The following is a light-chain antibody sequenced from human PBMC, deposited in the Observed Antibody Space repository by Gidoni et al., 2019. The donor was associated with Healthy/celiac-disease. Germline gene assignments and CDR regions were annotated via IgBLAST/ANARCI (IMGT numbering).Light chain of an antibody. V-gene: IGKV3-11*01. J-gene: IGKJ1*01. CDR1: QSVSSY. CDR2: DAS. CDR3: LQRSNSPTWT. Sequence: IGWTQYHATLSLSPGERATLSCRASQSVSSYLAWYQQKPGQAPRLLIYDASNRATGIPARFSGSGSGTAFTLTISSLGPDVFAFYYCLQRSNSPTWTFGQGTKVEIK.